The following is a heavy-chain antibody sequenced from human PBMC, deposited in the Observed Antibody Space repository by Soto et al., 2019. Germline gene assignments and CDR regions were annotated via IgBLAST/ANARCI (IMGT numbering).Heavy chain of an antibody. V-gene: IGHV3-64D*08. CDR1: GFTFSSYA. J-gene: IGHJ4*02. CDR2: ISTSGGST. D-gene: IGHD6-13*01. CDR3: VKEGQQSRAFDY. Sequence: PGGSLRLSCSASGFTFSSYAMHWVRQAPGQGLEFVSAISTSGGSTFYADSMKGRFTISRDNSKNTLYLQMSSLRAEDTAVYYCVKEGQQSRAFDYWGQGTLVTVSS.